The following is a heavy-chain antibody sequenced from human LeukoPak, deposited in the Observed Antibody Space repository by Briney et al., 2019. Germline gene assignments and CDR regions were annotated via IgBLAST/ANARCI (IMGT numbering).Heavy chain of an antibody. CDR2: IGGDGDRA. D-gene: IGHD3-22*01. CDR1: GFTFDDYA. V-gene: IGHV3-43*02. J-gene: IGHJ1*01. CDR3: AKLDSSGYYSYFQH. Sequence: GGSLRLSCAGSGFTFDDYAMHWVRQAPGKGLERVSLIGGDGDRAYYADSVKGRFTISRDNSKNSLYLQMNSLRTEDTALYYCAKLDSSGYYSYFQHWGQGTLVTVSS.